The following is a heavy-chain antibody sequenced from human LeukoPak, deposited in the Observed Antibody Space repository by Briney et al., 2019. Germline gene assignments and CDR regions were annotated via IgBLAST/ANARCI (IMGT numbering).Heavy chain of an antibody. D-gene: IGHD6-13*01. CDR2: ISSNGGST. J-gene: IGHJ4*02. CDR3: ARQATRIAAAGTSIDY. V-gene: IGHV3-64*01. Sequence: PGGSLRLSCAASGFTFSSYAMHWVRQAPGKGLEYVSAISSNGGSTYYANSVKGRFTISRDNYKNTLYLQMGSLRAEDMAVYYCARQATRIAAAGTSIDYWGQGTLVTVSS. CDR1: GFTFSSYA.